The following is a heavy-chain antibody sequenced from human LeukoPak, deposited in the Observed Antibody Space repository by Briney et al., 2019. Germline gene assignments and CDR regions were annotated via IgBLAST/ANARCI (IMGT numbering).Heavy chain of an antibody. V-gene: IGHV3-21*01. CDR1: GFTFSGYA. Sequence: PGGSLRLSCAASGFTFSGYAMNWVRQAPGKGLEWVSSVSTTGSDTYYADSVKGRFTISRDSSKNSVYLQMNSLRPEDTAIYYCARGRDGYPYNFWGQGTLVTVSS. CDR2: VSTTGSDT. CDR3: ARGRDGYPYNF. J-gene: IGHJ4*02. D-gene: IGHD5-24*01.